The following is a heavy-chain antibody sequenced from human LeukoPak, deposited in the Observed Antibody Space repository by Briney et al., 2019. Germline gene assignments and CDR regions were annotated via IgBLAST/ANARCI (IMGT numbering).Heavy chain of an antibody. CDR1: GFTFSSYW. J-gene: IGHJ3*02. D-gene: IGHD3-10*01. CDR3: ARAGYTYYYGSGSNAFDI. CDR2: INSDGYSI. V-gene: IGHV3-74*01. Sequence: GGSLRLSCAATGFTFSSYWMHWVRQAPGKGPVWLARINSDGYSISYADSVKGRFTISRDNAKKTLYLQMNSLRAEDTAVYYCARAGYTYYYGSGSNAFDIWGQGTMVTVSS.